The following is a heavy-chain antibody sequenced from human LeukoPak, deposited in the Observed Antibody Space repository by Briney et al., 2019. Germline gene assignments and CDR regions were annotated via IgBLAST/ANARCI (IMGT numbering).Heavy chain of an antibody. CDR2: IYYSGST. Sequence: SETLSPTCTVSGGSISSSDYYWGWIRQPPGKGLEWIGTIYYSGSTYYNPSLKSRVTISVDTSKNQFSLKLSSVTAADRAVYYCARAGDSSGYYRYFQHWGQGTLVTVSS. V-gene: IGHV4-39*01. J-gene: IGHJ1*01. CDR1: GGSISSSDYY. CDR3: ARAGDSSGYYRYFQH. D-gene: IGHD3-22*01.